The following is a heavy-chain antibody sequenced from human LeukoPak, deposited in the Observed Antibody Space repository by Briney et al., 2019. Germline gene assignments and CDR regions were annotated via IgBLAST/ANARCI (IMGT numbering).Heavy chain of an antibody. V-gene: IGHV1-8*01. D-gene: IGHD6-13*01. Sequence: ASVKVSCKASGYAFTSYDINWVRQATGQGLEWMGWMNPNSGNTGYAQKFQGRVTMTRNTSISTAYMELSSLRSEDTAAYYCARGHVRSSSWFDPWGQGTLVTVSS. CDR2: MNPNSGNT. CDR3: ARGHVRSSSWFDP. CDR1: GYAFTSYD. J-gene: IGHJ5*02.